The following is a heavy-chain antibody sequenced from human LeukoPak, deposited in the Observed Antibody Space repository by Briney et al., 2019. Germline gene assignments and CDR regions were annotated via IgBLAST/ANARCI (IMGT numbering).Heavy chain of an antibody. CDR2: INHSGST. D-gene: IGHD1-20*01. CDR1: GGSFSGYY. Sequence: KASETLSLTCAVYGGSFSGYYWSWIRQPPGKGLEWIGEINHSGSTNYNPFLKSRVTISVDTSKNQFSLKLSSVTAADTAVYYCARGIITGYGDYLDYWGQGTLVTVSS. J-gene: IGHJ4*02. CDR3: ARGIITGYGDYLDY. V-gene: IGHV4-34*01.